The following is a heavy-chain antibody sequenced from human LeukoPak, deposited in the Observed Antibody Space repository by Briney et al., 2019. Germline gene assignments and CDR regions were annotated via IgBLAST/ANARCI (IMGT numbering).Heavy chain of an antibody. D-gene: IGHD3-10*01. CDR3: AILRGRVTPGDY. CDR1: GFPFSSYG. V-gene: IGHV3-23*01. J-gene: IGHJ4*02. CDR2: INADGGST. Sequence: GESLKISCAASGFPFSSYGMSWARQAPGKGLEWVSTINADGGSTFYADSVEGRFTISRDNSKNTLSLLLNSLRAEDTALYYCAILRGRVTPGDYWGQGTLVTVSS.